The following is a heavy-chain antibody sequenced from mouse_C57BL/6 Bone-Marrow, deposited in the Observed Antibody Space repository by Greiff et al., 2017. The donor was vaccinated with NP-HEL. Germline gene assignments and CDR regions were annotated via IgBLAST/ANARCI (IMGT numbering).Heavy chain of an antibody. J-gene: IGHJ3*01. V-gene: IGHV1-62-2*01. D-gene: IGHD1-1*01. CDR1: GYTFTEYT. CDR2: FYPGSGGS. Sequence: VQLQQSGAELVKPGASVKLSCKASGYTFTEYTIHWVKQRSGQGLEWIGWFYPGSGGSKYNEKFKGKATLTADKSSSTVYMELSRLTSEDSAVLLCERHEVITKVVDAGFAYWGQGTLVTVSA. CDR3: ERHEVITKVVDAGFAY.